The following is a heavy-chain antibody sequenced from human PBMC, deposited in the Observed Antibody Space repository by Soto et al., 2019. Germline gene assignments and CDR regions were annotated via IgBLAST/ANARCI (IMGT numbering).Heavy chain of an antibody. D-gene: IGHD2-21*02. CDR2: ISYDGSNK. V-gene: IGHV3-30*03. Sequence: GGSLRLSCAASGSTFSNYGMQWVRQAPGKGLEWVTVISYDGSNKYYADSVKGRFTISRDNSKNTVYLQLSSLRPEDTAVYYCVGGRYFGDYWGQGALVTVSS. CDR1: GSTFSNYG. CDR3: VGGRYFGDY. J-gene: IGHJ4*02.